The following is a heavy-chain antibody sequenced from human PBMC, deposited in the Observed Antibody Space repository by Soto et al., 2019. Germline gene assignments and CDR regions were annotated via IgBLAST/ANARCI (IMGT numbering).Heavy chain of an antibody. D-gene: IGHD3-3*01. CDR3: ARGREVKTYYDFWSVYAFAHLFDY. Sequence: CGESVWISLGGGFLQPPGKGLEWIGEINHSGSTNYNPSLKSRVTISVDTSKNQFSLKLSSVTAADTAVYYCARGREVKTYYDFWSVYAFAHLFDYWGQGTLVTVFS. CDR1: GESVWISL. CDR2: INHSGST. V-gene: IGHV4-34*01. J-gene: IGHJ4*02.